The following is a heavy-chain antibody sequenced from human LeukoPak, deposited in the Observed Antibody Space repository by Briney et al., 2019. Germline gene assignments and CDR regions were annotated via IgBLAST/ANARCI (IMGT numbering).Heavy chain of an antibody. CDR1: GGSISSYY. V-gene: IGHV4-34*01. J-gene: IGHJ4*02. Sequence: PSETLSLTCTVSGGSISSYYWSWIRQPPGKGLEWIGEINHSGSTNYNPSLKSRVTISVDTSKNQFSLKLSSVTAADTAVYYCARSPYYYDSSGYPIDYWGQGTLVTVSS. CDR2: INHSGST. CDR3: ARSPYYYDSSGYPIDY. D-gene: IGHD3-22*01.